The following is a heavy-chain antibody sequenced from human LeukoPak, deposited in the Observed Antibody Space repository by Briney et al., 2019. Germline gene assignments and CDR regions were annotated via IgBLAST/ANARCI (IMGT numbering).Heavy chain of an antibody. D-gene: IGHD1-14*01. Sequence: GESRKISCKGSGYTFTSYWIGWVRQMPGKGLEWMAIIYPGDSDTRYSPSFQGQVTISADKSSSTAHLQWSSLKASDTAMYYCARQTGWNHFDSWGQGTLVTVSS. CDR3: ARQTGWNHFDS. CDR1: GYTFTSYW. J-gene: IGHJ5*01. CDR2: IYPGDSDT. V-gene: IGHV5-51*01.